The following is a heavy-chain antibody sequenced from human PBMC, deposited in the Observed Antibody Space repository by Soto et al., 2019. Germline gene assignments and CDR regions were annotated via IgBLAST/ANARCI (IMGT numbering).Heavy chain of an antibody. CDR2: ISAYTDTP. CDR1: GYTFTNFG. J-gene: IGHJ5*02. CDR3: ARVIPGVEAWFDP. D-gene: IGHD2-2*01. Sequence: ASVKVSCKASGYTFTNFGVTWVRRAPGQGLEWMGWISAYTDTPNYAQKFQGRVTMTIDTSTSTAYMDLRSLTSDDTAVYYCARVIPGVEAWFDPCGQATLVTVSS. V-gene: IGHV1-18*01.